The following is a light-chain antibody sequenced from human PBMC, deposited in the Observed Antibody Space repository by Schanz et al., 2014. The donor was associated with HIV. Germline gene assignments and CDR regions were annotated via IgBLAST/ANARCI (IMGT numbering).Light chain of an antibody. Sequence: QSALTQPPSASGSPGQSVAISCTGVTSDIGGYKSVSWYQQYPGKAPKLLIYEVYKRVSGVPDRFSGSKSGDTASLTVTGLRAEDEADYYCSSSTSSGTVVFGGGTKLTVL. V-gene: IGLV2-8*01. J-gene: IGLJ2*01. CDR2: EVY. CDR3: SSSTSSGTVV. CDR1: TSDIGGYKS.